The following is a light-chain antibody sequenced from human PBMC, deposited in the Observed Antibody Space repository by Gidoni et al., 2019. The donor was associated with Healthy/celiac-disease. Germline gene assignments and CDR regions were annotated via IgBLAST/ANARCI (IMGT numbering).Light chain of an antibody. Sequence: SYELTQPPSVFVSPGQTASITCSGDKLGDKYACWYQQKPGQSPVLVIYQDSKRPSGITARFSGSNSGNTATLTISGTQAMDEADYYCQAWDSSTAVFGGGTKLTVL. CDR2: QDS. CDR1: KLGDKY. CDR3: QAWDSSTAV. V-gene: IGLV3-1*01. J-gene: IGLJ2*01.